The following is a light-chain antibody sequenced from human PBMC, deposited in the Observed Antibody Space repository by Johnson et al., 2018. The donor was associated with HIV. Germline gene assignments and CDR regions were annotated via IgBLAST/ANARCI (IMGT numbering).Light chain of an antibody. Sequence: QSVLTQPPSVSAAPGQKVTVSCSVSSSNIGNNYVSWYQQFPGTAPKLLIYDNNKRPSGIPDRFSGSKSGTSATLGIAGLQTGDEADYFCGTWDNSLNVYVFGTATKVTVL. CDR3: GTWDNSLNVYV. CDR2: DNN. V-gene: IGLV1-51*01. J-gene: IGLJ1*01. CDR1: SSNIGNNY.